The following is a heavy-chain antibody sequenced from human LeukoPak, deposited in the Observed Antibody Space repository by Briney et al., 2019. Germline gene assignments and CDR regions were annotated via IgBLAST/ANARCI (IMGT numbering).Heavy chain of an antibody. D-gene: IGHD2-15*01. Sequence: GRSLRLSCAASGFTLRSYAMSWVRQAPGKGLEWVSIISGSSTYYADSVKGRFTISRDNSNNTLYLQMNSLRAEDTAVYYCAKDESAYCSGGSCYGMDVWGKGPTVTVSS. CDR3: AKDESAYCSGGSCYGMDV. J-gene: IGHJ6*04. CDR2: ISGSST. CDR1: GFTLRSYA. V-gene: IGHV3-23*01.